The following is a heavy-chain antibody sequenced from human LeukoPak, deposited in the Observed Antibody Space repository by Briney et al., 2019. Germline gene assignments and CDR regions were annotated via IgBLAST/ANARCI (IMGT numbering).Heavy chain of an antibody. D-gene: IGHD1-26*01. V-gene: IGHV3-21*01. J-gene: IGHJ3*02. CDR2: ISSSSNYI. Sequence: GGSLRLSCAASGFTFSTYNMNWVRQAPGKGLEWVSSISSSSNYIYYADSVKGRFTISRDNARNSLYLQMNSLRAEDTDVYYCARDVGASAPDAFDIWGQGTMVTVSS. CDR1: GFTFSTYN. CDR3: ARDVGASAPDAFDI.